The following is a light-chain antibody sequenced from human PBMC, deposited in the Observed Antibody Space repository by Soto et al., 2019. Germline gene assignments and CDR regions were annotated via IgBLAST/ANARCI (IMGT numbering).Light chain of an antibody. CDR3: QQRSNWHRLT. Sequence: EIVLTQSPATLSLSPGERATLSCRASQSVSSYLAWYQQKPGQAPRLLIYDASNRATGIPARFSGSGSGTDFHLTISSLEPEDFAVYSCQQRSNWHRLTFGGGTKVEIK. CDR2: DAS. CDR1: QSVSSY. J-gene: IGKJ4*01. V-gene: IGKV3-11*01.